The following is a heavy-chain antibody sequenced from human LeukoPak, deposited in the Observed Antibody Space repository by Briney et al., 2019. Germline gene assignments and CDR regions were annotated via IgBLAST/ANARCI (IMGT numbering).Heavy chain of an antibody. CDR1: VPPLSIYY. Sequence: SETLSLTCTVSVPPLSIYYGTWIRQPPGKGLEWIGYIYSSGSTNSNPSLKSRVTISVDTSKNQFSLNLSSVTAADTAVYYCARGGEAGLADWGQGTLVTVSS. V-gene: IGHV4-59*01. D-gene: IGHD4-17*01. CDR2: IYSSGST. J-gene: IGHJ4*02. CDR3: ARGGEAGLAD.